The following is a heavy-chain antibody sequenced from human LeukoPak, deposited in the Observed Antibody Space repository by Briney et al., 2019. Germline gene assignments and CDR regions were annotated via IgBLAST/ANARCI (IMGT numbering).Heavy chain of an antibody. Sequence: PSETLSLTCTVSGGSISSYYWSWIWQPPGKGLEWIGYIYYSGSTNYNPFLKSRVTISVDTSKNQFSLKLSSVTAADTAVYYCARDRRRIAVAADGGDAFDIWGQGTMVTVSS. CDR1: GGSISSYY. J-gene: IGHJ3*02. D-gene: IGHD6-19*01. V-gene: IGHV4-59*01. CDR3: ARDRRRIAVAADGGDAFDI. CDR2: IYYSGST.